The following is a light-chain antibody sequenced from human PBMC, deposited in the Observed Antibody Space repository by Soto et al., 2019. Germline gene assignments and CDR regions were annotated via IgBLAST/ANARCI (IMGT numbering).Light chain of an antibody. CDR1: QSISSW. J-gene: IGKJ5*01. V-gene: IGKV1-5*03. CDR2: KAS. CDR3: QQLHSYPIT. Sequence: QLTHSPGARDTSAGGTGTRTCRASQSISSWLAWYQQKPGKAPKLLIYKASSLESGVPSRFSGSGSGTEFTLTISSLQPDDFATYYCQQLHSYPITFGQGTQLEIK.